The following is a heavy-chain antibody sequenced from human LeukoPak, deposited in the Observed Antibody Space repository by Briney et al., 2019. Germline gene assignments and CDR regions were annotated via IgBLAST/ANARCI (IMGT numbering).Heavy chain of an antibody. CDR3: AREVYSSGSYDY. CDR1: GFTFTSSA. CDR2: ISSSSYI. D-gene: IGHD3-22*01. V-gene: IGHV3-21*01. J-gene: IGHJ4*02. Sequence: GGSLRLSCAASGFTFTSSAMSWVRQAPGKGLEWVSSISSSSYIYYADSVKGRFTISRDNAKNSLYLQMNSLRAEDTAVYYCAREVYSSGSYDYWGQGTLVTVSS.